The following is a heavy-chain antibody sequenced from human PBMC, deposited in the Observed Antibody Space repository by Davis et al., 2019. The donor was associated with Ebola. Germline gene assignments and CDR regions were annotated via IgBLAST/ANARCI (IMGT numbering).Heavy chain of an antibody. J-gene: IGHJ6*03. CDR3: AKVTGGGDFLTVYYYYYMDV. CDR1: GFTFSSYA. D-gene: IGHD4-17*01. V-gene: IGHV3-23*01. Sequence: PGGSLRLSCAASGFTFSSYAMSWVRQAPGKGLEWVSAISGSGGSTYYADSVKGRFTISRDNSKNTLYLQMNSLRAEDTAVYYCAKVTGGGDFLTVYYYYYMDVWDKGTTVTVSS. CDR2: ISGSGGST.